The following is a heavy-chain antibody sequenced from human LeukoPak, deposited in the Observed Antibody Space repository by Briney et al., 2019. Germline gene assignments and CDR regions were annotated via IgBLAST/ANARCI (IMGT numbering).Heavy chain of an antibody. CDR1: GFTFSGSA. D-gene: IGHD3-16*01. J-gene: IGHJ4*02. Sequence: GGSLRLSCAASGFTFSGSAMHWVRQASGKGLEWVGRIRSKANSYATAYAASVKGRFTISRDDSKNTAYLQMNSLKTEDTAVYYCTTFSGWGYFDYWGQGTLVAVSS. CDR2: IRSKANSYAT. V-gene: IGHV3-73*01. CDR3: TTFSGWGYFDY.